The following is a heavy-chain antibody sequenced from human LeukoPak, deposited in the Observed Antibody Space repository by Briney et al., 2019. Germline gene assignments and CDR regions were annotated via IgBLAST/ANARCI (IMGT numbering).Heavy chain of an antibody. D-gene: IGHD3-22*01. CDR3: PRDTLPLGRGYYYNFDY. V-gene: IGHV3-33*05. J-gene: IGHJ4*02. CDR2: VSYDGSNK. CDR1: GFIFDVYG. Sequence: GGSLRLSCAASGFIFDVYGMGWVRQAPGKGLEWVAVVSYDGSNKDYADSVKGRFTISRDNSKNSLFLQVNSLTVDDTAGYYFPRDTLPLGRGYYYNFDYWGQGTLVTVSS.